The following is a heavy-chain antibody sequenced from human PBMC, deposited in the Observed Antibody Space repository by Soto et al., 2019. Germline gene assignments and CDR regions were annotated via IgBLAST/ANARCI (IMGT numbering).Heavy chain of an antibody. V-gene: IGHV3-72*01. D-gene: IGHD3-10*01. CDR2: SRNRAQSYTT. Sequence: EVQLVESGGGLVQPGGYLRLSCANSGFTFSDHYLEWVRQAPGKGLEWVGRSRNRAQSYTTEYAASVKGRFTISRDDSKNSLYLQVNSLTTDDTAVYYCVLWVRGVINYWGQGTLVTVSS. CDR3: VLWVRGVINY. J-gene: IGHJ4*02. CDR1: GFTFSDHY.